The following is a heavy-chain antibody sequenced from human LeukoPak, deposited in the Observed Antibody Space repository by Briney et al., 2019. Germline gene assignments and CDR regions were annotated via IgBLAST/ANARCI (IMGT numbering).Heavy chain of an antibody. J-gene: IGHJ4*02. CDR1: GYSFTNYW. CDR3: ARLIPVAGTYYFDY. D-gene: IGHD6-19*01. CDR2: IYPGDSNT. V-gene: IGHV5-51*01. Sequence: GESLKISCKGSGYSFTNYWIGWVRQTPGKGLEWMGIIYPGDSNTRYSPSFQGQVTISADKSISTAYLQWSSLKASDTAMYYCARLIPVAGTYYFDYWGQGTLVTVSS.